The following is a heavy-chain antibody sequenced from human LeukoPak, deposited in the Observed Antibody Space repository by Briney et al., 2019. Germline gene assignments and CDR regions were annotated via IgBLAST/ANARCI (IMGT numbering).Heavy chain of an antibody. V-gene: IGHV3-30*18. CDR2: ISYDGSNK. Sequence: GGSLRLSCAASGFTFSSYGMHWVRQAPGKGLEWVAVISYDGSNKHYADSVKGRFTISRDNSKNTLYLQMNSLRAEDTAVYYCAKQQWLGYFDYWGQGTLVTVSS. CDR1: GFTFSSYG. CDR3: AKQQWLGYFDY. D-gene: IGHD6-19*01. J-gene: IGHJ4*02.